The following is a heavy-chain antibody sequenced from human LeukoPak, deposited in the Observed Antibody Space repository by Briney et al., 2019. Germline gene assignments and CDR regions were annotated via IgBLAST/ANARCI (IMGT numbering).Heavy chain of an antibody. Sequence: SLRLSCAASGFTFSSHAVSWVRQPPGKGLEWVSGISWNSGSIGYADSVKGRFTISRDNAKNSLYLQTNSLRAEDTALYYCAKDSHGDSFNWGQGTLVTVSS. D-gene: IGHD4-17*01. V-gene: IGHV3-9*01. J-gene: IGHJ4*02. CDR2: ISWNSGSI. CDR3: AKDSHGDSFN. CDR1: GFTFSSHA.